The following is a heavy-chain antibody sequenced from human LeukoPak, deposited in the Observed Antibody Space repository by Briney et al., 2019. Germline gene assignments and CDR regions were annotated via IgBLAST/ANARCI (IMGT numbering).Heavy chain of an antibody. Sequence: GASVTVSCKASVYTFTGYYMHWVRQAPGQGLEWMGWINPNSGGTNYAQKFQGRVTMTRDTSISTAYMELSRLRSDDTAVYYCARAIVVVPAAMAMDAFDIWGQGTMVTVSS. D-gene: IGHD2-2*01. CDR3: ARAIVVVPAAMAMDAFDI. J-gene: IGHJ3*02. V-gene: IGHV1-2*02. CDR2: INPNSGGT. CDR1: VYTFTGYY.